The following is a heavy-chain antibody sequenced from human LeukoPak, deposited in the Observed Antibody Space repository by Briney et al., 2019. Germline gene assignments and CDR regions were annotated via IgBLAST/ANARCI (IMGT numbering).Heavy chain of an antibody. CDR2: ISYDGSNK. CDR1: GFTFSSYA. V-gene: IGHV3-30-3*01. J-gene: IGHJ5*02. Sequence: PGGSLRLSCAASGFTFSSYAMHWVRQAPGKGLEWVAVISYDGSNKYYADSVKGRFTISRGNSKNTLYLQMNSLRAEDTAVYYCAKALDYYDSSGPWGQGTLVTVSS. D-gene: IGHD3-22*01. CDR3: AKALDYYDSSGP.